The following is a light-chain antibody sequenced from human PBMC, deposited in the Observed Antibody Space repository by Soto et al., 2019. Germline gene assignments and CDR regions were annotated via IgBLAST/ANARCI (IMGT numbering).Light chain of an antibody. V-gene: IGLV2-14*01. CDR3: SSYTSGGTLAFV. CDR1: SSDVANSNY. CDR2: EVT. J-gene: IGLJ1*01. Sequence: SARTQPASVSGSPGQSITISCTGTSSDVANSNYVSWYQQHPGKAPKLMIYEVTYRPSGVSNRFSGSKSGNTASLTISGLQAEDEADYYCSSYTSGGTLAFVFGTGTKVTVL.